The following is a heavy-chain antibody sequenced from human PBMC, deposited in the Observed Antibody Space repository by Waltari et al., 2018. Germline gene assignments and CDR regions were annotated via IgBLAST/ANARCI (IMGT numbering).Heavy chain of an antibody. D-gene: IGHD6-13*01. V-gene: IGHV3-74*01. J-gene: IGHJ1*01. CDR3: VIGAQHVSNWYASEYFQH. Sequence: EVQLVESGGGLVQPGGSLRLSCAASGFTFSSYWMHWVRQAPGKGLVCVSDINTEGSTTNDADSVKGRLTISRDNAKNTLYLQMDSLRAEETAVYYCVIGAQHVSNWYASEYFQHWGQGTLVTVSS. CDR1: GFTFSSYW. CDR2: INTEGSTT.